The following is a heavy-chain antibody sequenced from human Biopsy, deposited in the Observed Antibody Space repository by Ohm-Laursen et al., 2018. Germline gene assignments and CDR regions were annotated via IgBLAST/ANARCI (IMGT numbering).Heavy chain of an antibody. V-gene: IGHV1-69*06. CDR3: ATKLTGYFHH. CDR2: NIPILGTG. Sequence: SVKVSCKAPGGTFSRHGINWVRQAPGQGLEWLGGNIPILGTGNYAQKFQGRVTVPADTSTSTATMELRSLRSDDTAVYYCATKLTGYFHHWGQGTLVTVSS. CDR1: GGTFSRHG. D-gene: IGHD3-9*01. J-gene: IGHJ1*01.